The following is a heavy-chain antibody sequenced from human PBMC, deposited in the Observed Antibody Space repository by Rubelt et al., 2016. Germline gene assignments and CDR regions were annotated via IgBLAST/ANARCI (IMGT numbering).Heavy chain of an antibody. D-gene: IGHD6-13*01. Sequence: QVQLRQWGAGLLKPSETLSLTCAVYDGSFSAYYWGWIRPPPGKGLEWIGSIYYSGSTYSNPSLKRRFTIILDPSKNQCSLKLGSVTAAATAVSDCAGVHRTAAGRPFDNWGQGSLVAVSS. CDR2: IYYSGST. CDR3: AGVHRTAAGRPFDN. V-gene: IGHV4-34*02. CDR1: DGSFSAYY. J-gene: IGHJ4*02.